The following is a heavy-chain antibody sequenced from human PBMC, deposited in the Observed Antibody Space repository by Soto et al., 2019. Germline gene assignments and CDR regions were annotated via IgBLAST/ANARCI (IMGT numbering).Heavy chain of an antibody. D-gene: IGHD3-10*01. CDR3: AKDSGLWFGAVYGMDV. CDR1: GFTFSRYW. V-gene: IGHV3-9*01. Sequence: GGSLRLSCAASGFTFSRYWMHWVRQAPGKGLEWVSGISWNSGSIGYADSVKGRFTISRDNAKNSLYLQMNSLRAEDTALYYCAKDSGLWFGAVYGMDVWGQGTTVTVSS. CDR2: ISWNSGSI. J-gene: IGHJ6*02.